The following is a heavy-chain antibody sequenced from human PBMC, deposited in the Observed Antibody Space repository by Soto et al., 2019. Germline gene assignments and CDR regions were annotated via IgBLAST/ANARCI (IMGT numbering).Heavy chain of an antibody. CDR3: APLSVSLSGPYGIHV. CDR1: GYSVTSSDYY. Sequence: AETLSLSCVVSGYSVTSSDYYWSWIRQPPGKGLEWIGSMFYSGLTYYNPSLKSRVTLSVDTSKNQFSVRLNSVTAADTAVYYCAPLSVSLSGPYGIHVWGQGTTVTVSS. V-gene: IGHV4-39*01. D-gene: IGHD2-15*01. J-gene: IGHJ6*02. CDR2: MFYSGLT.